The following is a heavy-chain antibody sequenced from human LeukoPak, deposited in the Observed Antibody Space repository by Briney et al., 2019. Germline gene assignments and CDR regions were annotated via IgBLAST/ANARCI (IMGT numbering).Heavy chain of an antibody. Sequence: ASVKVSCTASGYTFTSYAMHWVRQAPGQRLEWMGWINAGNGNTIYSQKFQGRVTITRDTSASTAYMELSSLRSEDTAVYYCARDLVYYDSSGYDAFDIWGQGTMVTVSS. D-gene: IGHD3-22*01. CDR3: ARDLVYYDSSGYDAFDI. CDR1: GYTFTSYA. V-gene: IGHV1-3*01. CDR2: INAGNGNT. J-gene: IGHJ3*02.